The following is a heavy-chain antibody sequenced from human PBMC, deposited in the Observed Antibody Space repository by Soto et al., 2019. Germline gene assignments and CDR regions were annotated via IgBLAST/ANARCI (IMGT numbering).Heavy chain of an antibody. D-gene: IGHD3-3*01. Sequence: SGKVSCKASGFTFTSSAVQWVRQARGQRLEWIGWIVVGSGNTNYAQKFQERVTITRDMSTSTAYMELSSLRSEDTAVYYCAADQEREGLLPHYGMDVWGQGTTVTVSS. CDR2: IVVGSGNT. V-gene: IGHV1-58*01. CDR3: AADQEREGLLPHYGMDV. CDR1: GFTFTSSA. J-gene: IGHJ6*02.